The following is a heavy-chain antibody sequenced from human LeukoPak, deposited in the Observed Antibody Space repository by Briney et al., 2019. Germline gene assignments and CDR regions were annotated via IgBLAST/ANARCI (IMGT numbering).Heavy chain of an antibody. V-gene: IGHV3-7*01. Sequence: PGGSLRLSCAASGFTFSDYWMSWVRQAPGKGLEGVANIKQDESEKNYVDSVKGRFTISRDNAKNSLFLQMNSLRVEDTAVYYCARDVAGSLDYWGQGTLVTVSS. CDR1: GFTFSDYW. J-gene: IGHJ4*02. CDR2: IKQDESEK. CDR3: ARDVAGSLDY. D-gene: IGHD1-26*01.